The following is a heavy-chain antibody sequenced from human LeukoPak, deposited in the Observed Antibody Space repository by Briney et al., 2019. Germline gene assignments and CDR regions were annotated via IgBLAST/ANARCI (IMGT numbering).Heavy chain of an antibody. CDR2: INPNSGGT. V-gene: IGHV1-2*02. J-gene: IGHJ4*02. CDR3: ARAFPSPSGFDY. CDR1: GYTFTGYY. D-gene: IGHD2/OR15-2a*01. Sequence: ASVKVSCKASGYTFTGYYMHWVRQAPGQGLEWMGWINPNSGGTNYAQKFQGRVTTTRDTSISTAYMELSRLRSDDTAVYYCARAFPSPSGFDYWGQGTLVTVSS.